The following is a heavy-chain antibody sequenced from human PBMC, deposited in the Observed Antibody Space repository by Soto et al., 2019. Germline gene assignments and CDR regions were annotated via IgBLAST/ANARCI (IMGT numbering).Heavy chain of an antibody. CDR2: SELEDGET. D-gene: IGHD1-26*01. V-gene: IGHV1-24*01. Sequence: QVQVVQSGAEVKKPGASVKVSCKVSGYPLTELSMHWVRQAPGKVLEWMGGSELEDGETIYAQKFQGRVTMTEDTSTDTAYMVLSSLRSEDTAVYYCVTAIDWDNWGQGTLVTVSS. J-gene: IGHJ4*02. CDR3: VTAIDWDN. CDR1: GYPLTELS.